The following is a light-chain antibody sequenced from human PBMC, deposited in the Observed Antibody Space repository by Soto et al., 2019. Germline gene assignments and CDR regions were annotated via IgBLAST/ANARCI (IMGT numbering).Light chain of an antibody. CDR3: QQYNNWHPLT. CDR1: QSVSSK. V-gene: IGKV3-15*01. J-gene: IGKJ4*01. CDR2: GAS. Sequence: EIVMTQSPATRSVSPGERATLSCSAIQSVSSKLAWYQQKPGQAPRLLIYGASTRATGIPARFSGSGSGTEFTLTISSLQYEDFAVYYCQQYNNWHPLTFGGGTKVDIK.